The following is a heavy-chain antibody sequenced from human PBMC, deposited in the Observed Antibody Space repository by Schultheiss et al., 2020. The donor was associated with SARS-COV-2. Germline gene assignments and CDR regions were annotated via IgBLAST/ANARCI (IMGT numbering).Heavy chain of an antibody. CDR1: GFTFSSYG. J-gene: IGHJ6*02. Sequence: GGSLRLSCAASGFTFSSYGMHWVRQAPGKGLEWVANIKQDGSEKYYVDSVKGRFSISKDNSKNTLYLQMNSLRPDDTAVYYCAKKEYQLPNYYRDGMDVWGQGTTVTVSS. CDR3: AKKEYQLPNYYRDGMDV. V-gene: IGHV3-7*01. CDR2: IKQDGSEK. D-gene: IGHD2-2*01.